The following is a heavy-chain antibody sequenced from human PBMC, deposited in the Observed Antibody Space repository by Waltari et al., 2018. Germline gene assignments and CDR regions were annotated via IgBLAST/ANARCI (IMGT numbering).Heavy chain of an antibody. V-gene: IGHV4-59*01. D-gene: IGHD3-3*01. CDR1: GGSISSYY. J-gene: IGHJ4*02. Sequence: QVQLQESGPGLVKPSETLSLTCTVSGGSISSYYWNRIRQAPGKGLEWIGYIYYSGSNNYNPPLKSRVTISVDTSKNQFSLNLRSVTAADTAVYYCARFGRSGYWPLDYWGQGILVTVSS. CDR3: ARFGRSGYWPLDY. CDR2: IYYSGSN.